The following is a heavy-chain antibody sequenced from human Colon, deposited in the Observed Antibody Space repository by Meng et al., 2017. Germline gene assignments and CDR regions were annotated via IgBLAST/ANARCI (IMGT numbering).Heavy chain of an antibody. V-gene: IGHV6-1*01. Sequence: SQTRSLTGAISGDSVSSNSAAWNWIRQSPARGLEWLGRTYYRSKWYNDYAVSVKSRITINPDTSKNQFSLQLNSVTPEDTAVYYCARVKAVAGTPFDYWGQGTLVTVSS. CDR1: GDSVSSNSAA. J-gene: IGHJ4*02. CDR3: ARVKAVAGTPFDY. CDR2: TYYRSKWYN. D-gene: IGHD6-19*01.